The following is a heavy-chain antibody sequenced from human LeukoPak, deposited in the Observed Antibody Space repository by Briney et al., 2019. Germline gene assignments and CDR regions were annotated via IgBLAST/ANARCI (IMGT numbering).Heavy chain of an antibody. V-gene: IGHV3-23*01. CDR3: AKNYDFWSGYYLYHFDN. D-gene: IGHD3-3*01. CDR2: ISGSGGST. CDR1: GFTFSSYA. J-gene: IGHJ4*02. Sequence: GGSLRLSCAASGFTFSSYAMSWVRQAPGKGLEWVSAISGSGGSTYYADSVKGRFTISRDNSKNTLYLEMNSLRAEDAAVYYCAKNYDFWSGYYLYHFDNWGPGTLVTVSS.